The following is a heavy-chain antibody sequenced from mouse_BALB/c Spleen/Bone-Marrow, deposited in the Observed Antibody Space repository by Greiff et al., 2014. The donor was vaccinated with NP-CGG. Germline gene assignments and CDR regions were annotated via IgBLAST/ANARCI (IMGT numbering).Heavy chain of an antibody. CDR3: ARDHFDY. J-gene: IGHJ2*01. CDR1: GYTFSSYW. Sequence: VNVVESGAELMKPGASVKISCKATGYTFSSYWIEWIKQRPGHGLEWIGEILPGSVTTNYNGRFKGKATFTADTSSNTAYMQLSSLTSEDSAVYYCARDHFDYWGPGTTLTVSS. V-gene: IGHV1-9*01. CDR2: ILPGSVTT.